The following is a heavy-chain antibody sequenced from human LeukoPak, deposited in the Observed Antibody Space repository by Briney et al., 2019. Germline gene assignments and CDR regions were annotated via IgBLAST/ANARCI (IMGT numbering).Heavy chain of an antibody. V-gene: IGHV3-11*04. Sequence: GGSLRLSCAASGFIFSDYYMGWIRQAPGKGLEWISYISSTSSVKYYADSVKGRFTISRDNAKNSVYLQMNNLRAEDTAVYYCAKSNRAGFDPWGQGTLVTVSS. D-gene: IGHD2/OR15-2a*01. CDR1: GFIFSDYY. J-gene: IGHJ5*02. CDR3: AKSNRAGFDP. CDR2: ISSTSSVK.